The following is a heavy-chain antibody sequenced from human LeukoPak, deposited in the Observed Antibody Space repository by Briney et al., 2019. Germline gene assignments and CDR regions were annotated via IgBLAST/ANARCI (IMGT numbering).Heavy chain of an antibody. CDR2: IYRGGST. V-gene: IGHV3-66*01. CDR1: GLTVSYNY. CDR3: ARDKSDFPFDA. J-gene: IGHJ5*02. D-gene: IGHD3-3*01. Sequence: GGSLRLSCAASGLTVSYNYMSWVRQAPGKGLEWVSIIYRGGSTSYADSVKGRFTIPRDISTNTVFLQMNSLRADDTAVYYCARDKSDFPFDAWGQGTLVTVSS.